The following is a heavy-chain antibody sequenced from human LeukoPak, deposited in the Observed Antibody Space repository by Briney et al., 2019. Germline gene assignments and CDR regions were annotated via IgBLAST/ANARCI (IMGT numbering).Heavy chain of an antibody. CDR2: INSDGSWT. V-gene: IGHV3-74*01. J-gene: IGHJ2*01. D-gene: IGHD6-19*01. CDR1: GNYW. CDR3: AKSQYSSGQRYFDL. Sequence: PGGSLRLSCAASGNYWMHWVRQAPGKGLVWVSHINSDGSWTSYADSVKGRLTISKDNAKNTVYLQMNSLRAEDTALYYCAKSQYSSGQRYFDLWGRGTLVTVSS.